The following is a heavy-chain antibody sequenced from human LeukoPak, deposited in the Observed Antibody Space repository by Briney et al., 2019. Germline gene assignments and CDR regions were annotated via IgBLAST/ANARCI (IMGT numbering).Heavy chain of an antibody. CDR2: ISGSGGST. CDR1: GFTFSSYA. J-gene: IGHJ3*02. D-gene: IGHD2-8*02. V-gene: IGHV3-23*01. CDR3: AKNWWRPSDAFDI. Sequence: GGSLGLSCAASGFTFSSYAMSWVRQAPGKGLEWVSAISGSGGSTYYADSVKGRFTISRDNSKNTLYLQMNSLRAENTAVYYCAKNWWRPSDAFDIWGQGTMVTVSS.